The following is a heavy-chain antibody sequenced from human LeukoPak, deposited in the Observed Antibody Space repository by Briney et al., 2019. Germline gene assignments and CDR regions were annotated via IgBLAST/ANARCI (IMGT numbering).Heavy chain of an antibody. CDR3: AKSRDGYNSAADY. CDR1: GFTFSSYA. V-gene: IGHV3-23*01. CDR2: ISGSGGST. Sequence: GGSLRLSCAASGFTFSSYAMSWVRQAPGKGLEWVSGISGSGGSTYYADPVKGRFTISRDNSKNTLYLQMNSLRAEDTAVYYCAKSRDGYNSAADYWGQGTLVTVSS. D-gene: IGHD5-24*01. J-gene: IGHJ4*02.